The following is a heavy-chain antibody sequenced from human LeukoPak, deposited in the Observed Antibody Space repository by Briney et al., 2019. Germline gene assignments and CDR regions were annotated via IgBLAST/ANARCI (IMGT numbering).Heavy chain of an antibody. CDR1: GVMFPSYW. D-gene: IGHD3-10*01. J-gene: IGHJ4*02. Sequence: GGSLRLSCAASGVMFPSYWMTWVRQAPGKGLEWVASIKQDGSEKYYVDSVKGRFTISRDNAKNSVYLQMNSLRAEDTAVYYCARRHHFGFLDSWGQGTLVTVSS. CDR2: IKQDGSEK. CDR3: ARRHHFGFLDS. V-gene: IGHV3-7*04.